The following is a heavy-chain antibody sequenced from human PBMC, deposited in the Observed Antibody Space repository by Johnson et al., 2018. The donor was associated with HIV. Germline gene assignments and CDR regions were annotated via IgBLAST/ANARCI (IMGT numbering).Heavy chain of an antibody. Sequence: VQLVESGGGLVQPGRSLRLSCAASGFTFDDYAMHWVRQAPGKGLEWVSGISWNSGSIGYADSVKGRFTISRDNAKNSLYLQMNSLRAEDTALYYCARRTLGGYCHNGICPIKACDVWGQGTTVTVAS. CDR2: ISWNSGSI. J-gene: IGHJ3*01. CDR3: ARRTLGGYCHNGICPIKACDV. CDR1: GFTFDDYA. D-gene: IGHD2-8*01. V-gene: IGHV3-9*01.